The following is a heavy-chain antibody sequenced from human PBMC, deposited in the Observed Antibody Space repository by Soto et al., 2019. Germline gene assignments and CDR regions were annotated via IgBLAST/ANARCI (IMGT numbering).Heavy chain of an antibody. CDR3: ARALGYCSGGSCYSGSY. J-gene: IGHJ4*02. CDR2: IYPGDSDT. CDR1: GYSFTSYW. Sequence: GESLKISCKGSGYSFTSYWIGWVRQMPGKGLEWMGIIYPGDSDTRYSPSFQGQVTISADESISTAYLQWSSLKASDTAMYYCARALGYCSGGSCYSGSYWGQGTLVTVSS. D-gene: IGHD2-15*01. V-gene: IGHV5-51*01.